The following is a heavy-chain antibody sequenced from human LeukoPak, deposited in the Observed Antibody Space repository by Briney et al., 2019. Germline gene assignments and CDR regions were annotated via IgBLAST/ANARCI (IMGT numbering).Heavy chain of an antibody. J-gene: IGHJ3*02. CDR3: ARQLYDSSGYSAFDI. V-gene: IGHV5-51*01. D-gene: IGHD3-22*01. CDR1: GYSFPTYW. CDR2: IYPGDSDT. Sequence: GESLRISCKGSGYSFPTYWINWVRQMPGKGLEWMGIIYPGDSDTRYSPSFQGQVTVSADKSFSTAYLQWSSLKPSDSAMYYCARQLYDSSGYSAFDIWGQGTMVTVSS.